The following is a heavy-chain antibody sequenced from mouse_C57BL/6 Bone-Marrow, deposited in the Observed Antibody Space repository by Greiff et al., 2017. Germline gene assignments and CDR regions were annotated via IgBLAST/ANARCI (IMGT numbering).Heavy chain of an antibody. CDR1: GYTFTSYW. D-gene: IGHD1-1*01. CDR3: ARWNYGSSYENY. V-gene: IGHV1-69*01. Sequence: QVQLQQPGAELVMPGASVKLSCKASGYTFTSYWMHWVKQRPGQGLEWIGEIDPSDSYTNYNQKFKGKSTLTVDKSSSTAYMQLRSLTSEDSAVYFCARWNYGSSYENYWGQGTTLTVSS. CDR2: IDPSDSYT. J-gene: IGHJ2*01.